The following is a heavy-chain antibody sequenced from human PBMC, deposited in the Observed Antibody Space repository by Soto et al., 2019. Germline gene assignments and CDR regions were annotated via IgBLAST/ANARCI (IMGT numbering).Heavy chain of an antibody. CDR1: GYTFTSYA. D-gene: IGHD1-26*01. V-gene: IGHV1-3*01. J-gene: IGHJ4*02. CDR2: INAGNGNT. CDR3: ARTIVGAIGRLVY. Sequence: QVQLVQSGAEVKKPGASVKVSCKASGYTFTSYAMHWVRQAPGQRLEWMGWINAGNGNTKYSQKFQGRVTITRHTSASTAYMELSSLRSEDTAVYYCARTIVGAIGRLVYWGQGTLVTVSS.